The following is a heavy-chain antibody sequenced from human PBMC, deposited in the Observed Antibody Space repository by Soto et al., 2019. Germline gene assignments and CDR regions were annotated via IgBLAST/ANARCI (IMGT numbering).Heavy chain of an antibody. CDR3: AKDSGYNYGYFRWFDP. CDR1: GSSINSSF. V-gene: IGHV4-59*01. CDR2: IFYSGST. D-gene: IGHD5-18*01. J-gene: IGHJ5*02. Sequence: SVTLSLTFSLGGSSINSSFWSWIWEPPGRGLEWIGHIFYSGSTNYNPALKSRVTISVDTSKSQFSLKLSSVTAADTAVYYCAKDSGYNYGYFRWFDPWGQGTLVTVS.